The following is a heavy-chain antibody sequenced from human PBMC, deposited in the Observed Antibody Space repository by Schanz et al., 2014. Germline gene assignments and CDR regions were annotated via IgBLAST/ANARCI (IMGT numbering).Heavy chain of an antibody. V-gene: IGHV1-18*01. CDR1: GYTFSDYG. Sequence: QVQLVQSGDEVKKPGASVKVSCKTSGYTFSDYGITWVRQAPGQGLEWMGWISTSNGNTNYIQKLQGRVTMTTDTSTSTAYMDLRSLRSEDTAVYYCARSGSSNWYFFDYWGQGTLVTVSS. D-gene: IGHD6-13*01. CDR2: ISTSNGNT. J-gene: IGHJ4*02. CDR3: ARSGSSNWYFFDY.